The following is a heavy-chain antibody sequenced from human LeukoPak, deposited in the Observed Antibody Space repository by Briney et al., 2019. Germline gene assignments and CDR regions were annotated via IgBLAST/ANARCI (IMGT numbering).Heavy chain of an antibody. CDR1: GYSISSSNW. Sequence: SETLSLTCAVSGYSISSSNWWGWIRQPPGKGLEWIGYIYYSGSIYYNPSLKSRVTISVDTSKNQFSLKLSSVTAADTAVFYCASLTTADAFDIWGQGTMVTVSS. J-gene: IGHJ3*02. V-gene: IGHV4-28*05. CDR2: IYYSGSI. D-gene: IGHD3-22*01. CDR3: ASLTTADAFDI.